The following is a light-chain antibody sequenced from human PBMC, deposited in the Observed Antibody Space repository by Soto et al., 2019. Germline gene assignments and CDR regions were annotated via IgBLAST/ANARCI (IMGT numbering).Light chain of an antibody. CDR3: QSYDSSLSGSV. CDR2: ANS. V-gene: IGLV1-40*01. J-gene: IGLJ3*02. CDR1: SSNIGAGYD. Sequence: QSVLTQPPSVSGAPGQRVTISCTGSSSNIGAGYDVHWYQQLPGTAPKLLIYANSIRPSGVPDRFSGSKSGTSASLAITGLQAEDEADYYCQSYDSSLSGSVFGGGTKLTFL.